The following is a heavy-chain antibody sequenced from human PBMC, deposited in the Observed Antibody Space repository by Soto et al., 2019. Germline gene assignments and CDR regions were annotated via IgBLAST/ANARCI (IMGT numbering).Heavy chain of an antibody. Sequence: GGSLRLSCAASGFAFSSYGMHWVRQAPGKGLAWVAVIWYGGSNKYYADSVKGRFTISRDNSKNTLYLQMNSLRAEDTAVYYCARDGPYYYDSSGYYYQDWGQGTLVTVSS. CDR1: GFAFSSYG. CDR3: ARDGPYYYDSSGYYYQD. D-gene: IGHD3-22*01. J-gene: IGHJ4*02. CDR2: IWYGGSNK. V-gene: IGHV3-33*01.